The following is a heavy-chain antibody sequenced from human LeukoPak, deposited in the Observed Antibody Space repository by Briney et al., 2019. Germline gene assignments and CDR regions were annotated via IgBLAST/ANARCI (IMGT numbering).Heavy chain of an antibody. J-gene: IGHJ4*02. D-gene: IGHD3-10*01. CDR2: IYYSGST. Sequence: PSESLSLTCAAYGGSFSGYYWSWIRQPPGKGLEWIGYIYYSGSTNYNPSLKSRVTISVDTSKNQFSLKLSSVTAADTAVYYCAREGSGGTVDYWGQGTLVTVSS. CDR3: AREGSGGTVDY. CDR1: GGSFSGYY. V-gene: IGHV4-59*01.